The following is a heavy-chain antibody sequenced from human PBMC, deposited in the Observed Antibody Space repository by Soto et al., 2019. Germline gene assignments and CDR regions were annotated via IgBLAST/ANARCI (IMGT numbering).Heavy chain of an antibody. J-gene: IGHJ4*02. CDR3: ARDGPSGSGSYYSPSFDY. CDR2: IKQDGSEK. CDR1: GFTFSSYW. Sequence: LRLSCAASGFTFSSYWMSWVRQAPGKGLEWVANIKQDGSEKYYVDSVKGRFTISRDNAKNSLYLQMNSLRAEDTAVYYCARDGPSGSGSYYSPSFDYWGQGTLVTVSS. D-gene: IGHD3-10*01. V-gene: IGHV3-7*01.